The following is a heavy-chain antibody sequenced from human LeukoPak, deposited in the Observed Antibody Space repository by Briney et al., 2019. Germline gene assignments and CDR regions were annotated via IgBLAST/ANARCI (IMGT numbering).Heavy chain of an antibody. V-gene: IGHV3-7*01. CDR1: GFTFSSYW. J-gene: IGHJ5*02. D-gene: IGHD3-10*01. CDR2: IKEDGSEK. Sequence: GGSLRLSCAASGFTFSSYWMNWVRQAPGKGLEWVANIKEDGSEKDYVDSVKGRFTISRDNAKNSLYLQMNSLRAEDTAVYYCARVGLGVGSGRKASGFDPWGQGTLVTVSS. CDR3: ARVGLGVGSGRKASGFDP.